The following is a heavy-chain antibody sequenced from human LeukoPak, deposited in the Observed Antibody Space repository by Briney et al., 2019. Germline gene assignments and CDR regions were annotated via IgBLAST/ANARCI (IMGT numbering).Heavy chain of an antibody. V-gene: IGHV6-1*01. CDR1: GDSVSSNSAA. Sequence: SQTLSLTCAISGDSVSSNSAAWNWIRQSPSRGLEWLGRTYYRSKWYNDYAVSVKSRITINPDTSKNQFSLQLNSVTPEDTAVYYCARSVGTVVVPAAMTYGTDVWGQGTTVTVSS. D-gene: IGHD2-2*01. CDR3: ARSVGTVVVPAAMTYGTDV. J-gene: IGHJ6*02. CDR2: TYYRSKWYN.